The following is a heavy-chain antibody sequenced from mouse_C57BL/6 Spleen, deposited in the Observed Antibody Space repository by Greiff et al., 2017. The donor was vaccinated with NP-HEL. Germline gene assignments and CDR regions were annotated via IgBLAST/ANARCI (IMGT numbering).Heavy chain of an antibody. V-gene: IGHV1-54*01. CDR2: INPGSGGT. CDR3: ARSGYDEGFAY. Sequence: QVQLKESGAELVRPGTSVKVSCKASGYAFTNYLIEWVKQRPGQGLEWIGVINPGSGGTNYNEKFKGKATLTADKSSSTAYMQLSSLTSEDSAVYFCARSGYDEGFAYWGQGTLVTVSA. CDR1: GYAFTNYL. D-gene: IGHD2-2*01. J-gene: IGHJ3*01.